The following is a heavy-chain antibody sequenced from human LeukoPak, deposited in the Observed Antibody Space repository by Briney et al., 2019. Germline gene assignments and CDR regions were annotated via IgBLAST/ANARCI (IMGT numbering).Heavy chain of an antibody. CDR3: ARVSEYYYGSGLYGMDV. Sequence: PSQTLSLTCTVSGGSISSGGYYWSWIRQPPGKGLEWIGYIYHSGSTYYNPSLKSRVTISVDRSKNQFSLKLSSVTAADTAVYYCARVSEYYYGSGLYGMDVWGQGTTVTVSS. D-gene: IGHD3-10*01. CDR1: GGSISSGGYY. V-gene: IGHV4-30-2*01. J-gene: IGHJ6*02. CDR2: IYHSGST.